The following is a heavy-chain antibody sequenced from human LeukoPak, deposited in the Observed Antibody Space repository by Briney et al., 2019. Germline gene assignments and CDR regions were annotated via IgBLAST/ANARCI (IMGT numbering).Heavy chain of an antibody. CDR3: AKGGDGYNYGSYFDY. J-gene: IGHJ4*02. CDR2: ISYDGSNI. D-gene: IGHD5-24*01. Sequence: GGSLRLSCAASGFTFSNYAIHWVRQAPGKGLEWVAFISYDGSNIDYAKSVRGRFTISRDNSKNTLFLQMNSLRAEDTAVYYCAKGGDGYNYGSYFDYWGQGTLVTVSS. CDR1: GFTFSNYA. V-gene: IGHV3-30*18.